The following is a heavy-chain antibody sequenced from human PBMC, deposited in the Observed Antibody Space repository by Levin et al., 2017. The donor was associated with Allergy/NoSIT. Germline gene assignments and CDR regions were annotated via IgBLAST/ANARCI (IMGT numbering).Heavy chain of an antibody. D-gene: IGHD6-19*01. V-gene: IGHV4-34*01. CDR2: INHSGST. CDR1: GGSFSGYY. J-gene: IGHJ4*02. CDR3: ARHGSSWSQGQQGSSGWYSEYYFDY. Sequence: SQTLSLTCAVYGGSFSGYYWSWIRQPPGKGLEWIGEINHSGSTNYNPSLKSRVTISVDTSKNQFSLKLSSVTAADTAVYYCARHGSSWSQGQQGSSGWYSEYYFDYWGQGTLVTVSS.